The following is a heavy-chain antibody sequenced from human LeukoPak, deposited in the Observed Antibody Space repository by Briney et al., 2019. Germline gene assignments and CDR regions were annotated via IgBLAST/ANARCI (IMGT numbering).Heavy chain of an antibody. CDR1: GFTFSSYA. V-gene: IGHV3-23*01. Sequence: GGSLRLSCAASGFTFSSYAMSWVRQAPGKGLEWVSAISGSGGSTYYADAVKGRFTISRDNSKNTLYLQLNSLRAEDTAVYYCAREAPLPREQPPYYFDYWGQGTLVTVSS. J-gene: IGHJ4*02. D-gene: IGHD1/OR15-1a*01. CDR2: ISGSGGST. CDR3: AREAPLPREQPPYYFDY.